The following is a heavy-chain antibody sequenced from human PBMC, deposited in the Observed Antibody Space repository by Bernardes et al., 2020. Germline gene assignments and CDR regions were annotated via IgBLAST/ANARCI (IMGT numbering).Heavy chain of an antibody. V-gene: IGHV3-7*01. J-gene: IGHJ3*02. CDR3: TRLHGGPSDI. CDR2: IKQDGSEK. Sequence: GGSLRLSCVASGFTLSSYWMRWVRQAPGKGLEWVASIKQDGSEKYYVDSVKGRFTISRDNVKNSLYLQMDSLRAEDTALYYCTRLHGGPSDIWGQGTMVTVSS. D-gene: IGHD3-3*01. CDR1: GFTLSSYW.